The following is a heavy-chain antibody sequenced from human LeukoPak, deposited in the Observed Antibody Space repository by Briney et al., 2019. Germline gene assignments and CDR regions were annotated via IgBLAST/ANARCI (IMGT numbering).Heavy chain of an antibody. V-gene: IGHV4-61*01. D-gene: IGHD5-18*01. J-gene: IGHJ5*02. CDR2: IYYSGST. Sequence: PSETLSLTCSVSGYSISSGYYWTWIRQPPGKGLEWIGYIYYSGSTNYNPSLKSRVTISVDTSKNQFSLKLSSVTAADTAVYYCARGGGYSYGNNWFDPWGQGTLVTVSS. CDR3: ARGGGYSYGNNWFDP. CDR1: GYSISSGYY.